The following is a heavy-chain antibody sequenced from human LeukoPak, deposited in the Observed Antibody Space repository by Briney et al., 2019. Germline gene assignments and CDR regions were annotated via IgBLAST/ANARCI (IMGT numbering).Heavy chain of an antibody. CDR2: ISGSGGST. CDR3: AREYYYGSGTNPAEAFDI. D-gene: IGHD3-10*01. V-gene: IGHV3-23*01. CDR1: GFTFSSYA. Sequence: PGGSLRLSRAASGFTFSSYAMSWVRQAPGKGLERVSAISGSGGSTYYADSVKGRFTISRDNSKNTLYLQMNSLRAEDTAVYYCAREYYYGSGTNPAEAFDIWGQGTMVTVSS. J-gene: IGHJ3*02.